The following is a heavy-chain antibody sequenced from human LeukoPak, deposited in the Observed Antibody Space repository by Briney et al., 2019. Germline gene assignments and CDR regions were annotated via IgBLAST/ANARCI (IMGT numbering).Heavy chain of an antibody. CDR2: ISAYNGNT. CDR1: GYTFTSYD. D-gene: IGHD2-15*01. CDR3: ARFAPPGKSGLLNSRYCSGGSCYGGYYYMDV. J-gene: IGHJ6*03. Sequence: EASVKVSCKASGYTFTSYDINWVRQATGQGLEWMGWISAYNGNTNYAQKLQVRVTMTTDTSTSTAYMELRSLRSDDTAVYYCARFAPPGKSGLLNSRYCSGGSCYGGYYYMDVWGKGTTVTVSS. V-gene: IGHV1-18*01.